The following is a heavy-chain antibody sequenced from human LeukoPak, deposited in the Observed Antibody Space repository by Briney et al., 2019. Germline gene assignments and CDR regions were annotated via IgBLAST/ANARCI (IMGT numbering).Heavy chain of an antibody. V-gene: IGHV3-30-3*01. CDR1: QFIFTYYA. Sequence: GGSLRLSCAASQFIFTYYAIHWVRQAPGKGLEWVTSLSYDGGDKHYADSVKGRFTVSRDSSKNTVYLQVNGLTTADTAVYHCGKDLAGGALDVWGQGTTVTVS. D-gene: IGHD4/OR15-4a*01. CDR2: LSYDGGDK. J-gene: IGHJ6*02. CDR3: GKDLAGGALDV.